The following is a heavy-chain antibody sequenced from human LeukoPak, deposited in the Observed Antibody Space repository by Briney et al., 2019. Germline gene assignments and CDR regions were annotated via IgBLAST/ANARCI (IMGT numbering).Heavy chain of an antibody. Sequence: GGSLRLSCAASGFTFSSYAMHWVRQTPGKGLEWVAVISNDGSNKLYTDSVKGRFTISRDNSKNTLYLQMNSLRAEDTAVYYCARSDVDMAAWGQGTLVTVSS. J-gene: IGHJ5*02. CDR1: GFTFSSYA. CDR3: ARSDVDMAA. D-gene: IGHD5-12*01. V-gene: IGHV3-30*04. CDR2: ISNDGSNK.